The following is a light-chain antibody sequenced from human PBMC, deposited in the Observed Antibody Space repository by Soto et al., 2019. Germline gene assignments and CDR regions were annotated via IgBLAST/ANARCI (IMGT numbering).Light chain of an antibody. J-gene: IGLJ3*02. Sequence: QSALTQPASVSGSPGQSITISCTGTSTDVGSSNLVSWYQQHPGRAPKLMIYEVDKRPSGVSNRFSGSKSGSTASLTISGLQPEDEADYYCCSYAGSSTLVFGGGTQLTVL. CDR2: EVD. CDR1: STDVGSSNL. CDR3: CSYAGSSTLV. V-gene: IGLV2-23*02.